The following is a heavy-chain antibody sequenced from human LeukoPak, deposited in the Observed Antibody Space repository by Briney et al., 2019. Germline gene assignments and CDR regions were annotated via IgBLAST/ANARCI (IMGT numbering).Heavy chain of an antibody. V-gene: IGHV3-30-3*01. CDR3: ARDKSTYFESSGSRFDN. CDR1: GFTFSSYA. Sequence: GGSLRLPCAASGFTFSSYAMHWVRQAPGKGLEWVAVISYDGSNKYYADSVKGRFTISRDNSKNTLYLQMNSLRAEDTAVYFCARDKSTYFESSGSRFDNWGQGTLVTVSS. D-gene: IGHD3-22*01. J-gene: IGHJ4*02. CDR2: ISYDGSNK.